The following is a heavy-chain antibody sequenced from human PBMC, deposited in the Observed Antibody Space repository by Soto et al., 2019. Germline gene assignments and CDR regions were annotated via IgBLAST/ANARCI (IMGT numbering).Heavy chain of an antibody. CDR1: GYTFTGYY. J-gene: IGHJ6*02. Sequence: GASVKVSCKASGYTFTGYYMHWVRQAPGQGLEWMGWINPNSGDTNYAQKFQGGVTMTRDTSISTAYMELSRLRSDDTAVYYCASQCQWGGYRYYYYYGMDVWGQGTKVTVSS. D-gene: IGHD1-26*01. V-gene: IGHV1-2*02. CDR3: ASQCQWGGYRYYYYYGMDV. CDR2: INPNSGDT.